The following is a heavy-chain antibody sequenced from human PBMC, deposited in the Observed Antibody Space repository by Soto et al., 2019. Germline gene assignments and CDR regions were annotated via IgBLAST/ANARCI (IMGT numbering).Heavy chain of an antibody. Sequence: QVQLVESGGGVVQPGRSLRLSCAASGFTFSNYGMYWVRQAPGNGLEWVAFISYDGSSKFYADPMKGRHTISRDNSKNTLYLQMNSLRAEDTSVYYCVKGTGHYWALDYWGQGTLVTVSS. J-gene: IGHJ4*02. CDR1: GFTFSNYG. CDR2: ISYDGSSK. D-gene: IGHD2-8*02. V-gene: IGHV3-30*18. CDR3: VKGTGHYWALDY.